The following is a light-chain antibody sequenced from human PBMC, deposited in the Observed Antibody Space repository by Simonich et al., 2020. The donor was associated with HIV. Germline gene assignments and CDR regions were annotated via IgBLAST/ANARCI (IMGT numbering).Light chain of an antibody. J-gene: IGKJ4*01. CDR1: QSISSW. CDR2: DAS. CDR3: QQYDNLTALT. Sequence: DIQMTQSPSTLSASVGDRVTITCRASQSISSWLAWDQQKPGKAPKLLIYDASNLETGVPSRFSGSGSGTDFTFTISSLQPEDIATYYCQQYDNLTALTFGGGTKVEIK. V-gene: IGKV1-33*01.